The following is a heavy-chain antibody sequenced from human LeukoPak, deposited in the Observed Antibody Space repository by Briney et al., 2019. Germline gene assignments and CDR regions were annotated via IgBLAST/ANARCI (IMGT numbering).Heavy chain of an antibody. CDR2: ISGSGGNT. CDR3: AKDPGYCSSTSCYGSEYFQH. D-gene: IGHD2-2*01. CDR1: GFTFSSYA. J-gene: IGHJ1*01. V-gene: IGHV3-23*01. Sequence: PGGSLRLSCAASGFTFSSYAMSWVRQAPGKGLEWVSAISGSGGNTYYADSVKGRFTISRDNSKNTLYLQMNSLRAEDTAVYYCAKDPGYCSSTSCYGSEYFQHWGQGTLVTVSS.